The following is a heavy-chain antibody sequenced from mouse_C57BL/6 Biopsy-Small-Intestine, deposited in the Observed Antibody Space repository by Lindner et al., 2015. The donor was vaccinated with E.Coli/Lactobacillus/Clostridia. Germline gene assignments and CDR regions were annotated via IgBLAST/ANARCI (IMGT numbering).Heavy chain of an antibody. Sequence: VQLQESGAEVVRSGTSVKVSCRASGYAFTNYLIEWVRQRPGQGLEWIGVINPGSGDINYNEKFKDKATLTADKSSSTAYMHLSSLTSEDSAAYFCARRGATLIMDYWGHGTTLSVSS. CDR2: INPGSGDI. J-gene: IGHJ2*01. D-gene: IGHD2-4*01. CDR1: GYAFTNYL. V-gene: IGHV1-54*01. CDR3: ARRGATLIMDY.